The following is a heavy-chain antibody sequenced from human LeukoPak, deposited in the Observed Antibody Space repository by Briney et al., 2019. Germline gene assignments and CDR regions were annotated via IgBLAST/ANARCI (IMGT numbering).Heavy chain of an antibody. CDR3: AKSVVVITFRFDD. CDR1: GFPFNTYV. D-gene: IGHD2-15*01. J-gene: IGHJ4*02. V-gene: IGHV3-23*01. Sequence: GGSLRLSCAASGFPFNTYVMSWVRQALGEGLEWVSAINGGGSNTYYADSVKGRFTISRDNSKNMVYLQMNNLRADDTAVYYCAKSVVVITFRFDDWGQGALVTVSS. CDR2: INGGGSNT.